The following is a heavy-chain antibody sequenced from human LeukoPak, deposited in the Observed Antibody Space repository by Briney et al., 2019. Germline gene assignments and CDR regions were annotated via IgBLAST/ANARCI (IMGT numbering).Heavy chain of an antibody. V-gene: IGHV4-34*01. CDR1: GGSFSGYY. Sequence: KPSETLSLTCAVYGGSFSGYYWSWISQPPGKGLEWIGEINHSGSTNYNPSLKSRVTISVDTSKNQFSLKLSSVTAADMAVYYCSVFTGTTTEVFDYWGQGTLVTVSS. D-gene: IGHD1-7*01. J-gene: IGHJ4*02. CDR3: SVFTGTTTEVFDY. CDR2: INHSGST.